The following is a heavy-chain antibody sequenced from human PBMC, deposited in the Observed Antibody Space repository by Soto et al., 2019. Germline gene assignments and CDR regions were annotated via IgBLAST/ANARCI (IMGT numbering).Heavy chain of an antibody. CDR3: ARGEIVATIKGGNYYYYYGMDV. CDR2: IIPIFGTA. Sequence: GASVKVSCKASGGTFSSYAISWVRQAPGQGLEWMGGIIPIFGTANYAQKFQGRVTITADESTSTAYMELSSLRSEDTAVYYCARGEIVATIKGGNYYYYYGMDVWGQGTTVTVSS. V-gene: IGHV1-69*13. D-gene: IGHD5-12*01. J-gene: IGHJ6*02. CDR1: GGTFSSYA.